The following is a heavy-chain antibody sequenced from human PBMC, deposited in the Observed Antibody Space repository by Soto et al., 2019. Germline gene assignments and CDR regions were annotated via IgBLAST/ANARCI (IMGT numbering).Heavy chain of an antibody. CDR2: IIPIFGTA. D-gene: IGHD6-19*01. V-gene: IGHV1-69*13. CDR3: ARAGIAVAGTLDYYYGMDV. CDR1: GGTFSSYA. J-gene: IGHJ6*02. Sequence: ASVKVSCKASGGTFSSYAISWVRQAPGQGLEWMGGIIPIFGTANYAQKFQGRVTITADESTSTAYMELSSLRSEDTAVYYCARAGIAVAGTLDYYYGMDVWGQGTTVTVSS.